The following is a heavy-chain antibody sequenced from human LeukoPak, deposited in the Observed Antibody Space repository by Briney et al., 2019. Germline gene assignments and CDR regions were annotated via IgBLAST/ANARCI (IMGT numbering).Heavy chain of an antibody. CDR3: AREKRGVYVFDY. D-gene: IGHD5/OR15-5a*01. V-gene: IGHV3-66*01. Sequence: GGSLRLSCAASGFTVSSNYMSWVRQAPGKGLEWVSVIYSGGSTYYADSVKGRFTISRDNSKNTLYLQMNSLRAEDTAVYYCAREKRGVYVFDYWGQGTLVTVSS. CDR1: GFTVSSNY. J-gene: IGHJ4*02. CDR2: IYSGGST.